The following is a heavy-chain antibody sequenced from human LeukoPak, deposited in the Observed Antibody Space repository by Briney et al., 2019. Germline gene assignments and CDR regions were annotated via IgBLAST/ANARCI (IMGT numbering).Heavy chain of an antibody. Sequence: PSETLSLTCTVSGGSISSYYWSWIRQPPGKGLEWIGYIYYSGSTNYNPSLKSRVTISVDTSKNQFSLKLSSVTAADMAVYYCARAPIRPNPRPPYYYYMDVWGKGTTVTVSS. J-gene: IGHJ6*03. CDR3: ARAPIRPNPRPPYYYYMDV. CDR1: GGSISSYY. D-gene: IGHD1-14*01. V-gene: IGHV4-59*01. CDR2: IYYSGST.